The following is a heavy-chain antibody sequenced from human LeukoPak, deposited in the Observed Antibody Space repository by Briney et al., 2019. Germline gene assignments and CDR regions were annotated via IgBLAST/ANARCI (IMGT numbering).Heavy chain of an antibody. D-gene: IGHD4-17*01. Sequence: SETLSLTCTVSGGSITTSSYYWGWIRQPPGKGLEWIGEIHHSGGTNYNPSLKSRVTMSLDNSNNHFSLKLSSVTAADTAVYYCVRDPYGDYVDYWGQGTLVTVSS. J-gene: IGHJ4*02. CDR2: IHHSGGT. V-gene: IGHV4-39*07. CDR1: GGSITTSSYY. CDR3: VRDPYGDYVDY.